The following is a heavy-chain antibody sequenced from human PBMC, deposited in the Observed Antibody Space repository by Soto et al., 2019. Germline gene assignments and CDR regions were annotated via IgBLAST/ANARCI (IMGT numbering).Heavy chain of an antibody. D-gene: IGHD3-10*01. Sequence: EVQLLESGGGVVQPGGSLRLSCAASGFTFTNHAITWVRQAPGKGLEWVSSIIDNGGSKYYADSVKGRFTISRDNSKSTVYLEMDGLGAEDTAVYYCVKDVLQYYYGVGSYFVFWGQGALVTVSS. V-gene: IGHV3-23*01. CDR3: VKDVLQYYYGVGSYFVF. CDR2: IIDNGGSK. J-gene: IGHJ4*02. CDR1: GFTFTNHA.